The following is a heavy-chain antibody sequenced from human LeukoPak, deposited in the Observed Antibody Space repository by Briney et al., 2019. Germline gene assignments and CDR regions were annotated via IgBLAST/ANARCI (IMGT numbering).Heavy chain of an antibody. Sequence: PGGSLRLSCAASGFTFDDYAMHWVRQAPGKGLDWVSLISWDGGSTYYADSVKGRFTISRDNSKNSLYLQMNSLRAEDTALYYYAKDRLPIAVAAEYYFDYWGQGTLVTVSS. D-gene: IGHD6-19*01. CDR2: ISWDGGST. J-gene: IGHJ4*02. V-gene: IGHV3-43D*03. CDR3: AKDRLPIAVAAEYYFDY. CDR1: GFTFDDYA.